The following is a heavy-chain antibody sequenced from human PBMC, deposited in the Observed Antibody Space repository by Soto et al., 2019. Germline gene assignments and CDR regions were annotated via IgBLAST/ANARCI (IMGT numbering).Heavy chain of an antibody. CDR1: GGSFSGYY. CDR3: ARGRSPPPNCSGGSCYSGLPYYFDY. D-gene: IGHD2-15*01. J-gene: IGHJ4*02. V-gene: IGHV4-34*01. CDR2: INHSGST. Sequence: QVQLQQWGAGLLKPSETLSLTCAVYGGSFSGYYWSWIRQPPGKGLEWIGEINHSGSTNYNPSLKSRVTISVDTSKNQFSLKLSSVTAADTAVYYCARGRSPPPNCSGGSCYSGLPYYFDYWGEGTLVTVSS.